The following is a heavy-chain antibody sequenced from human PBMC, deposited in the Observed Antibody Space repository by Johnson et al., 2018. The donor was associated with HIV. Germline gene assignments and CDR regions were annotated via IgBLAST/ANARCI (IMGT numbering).Heavy chain of an antibody. CDR1: GFTFSSYG. CDR3: VRGARWWELLRGSAFDI. D-gene: IGHD1-26*01. J-gene: IGHJ3*02. Sequence: QVQLVESGGGLVQPGGSLRLSCADSGFTFSSYGMHWVRQAPGKGLEWVAFIRYDGSNKYYVDSVRVRFTISRDNAKNSLYLKMNSLRAEDTAVYYCVRGARWWELLRGSAFDIWGQGTMVTVSS. V-gene: IGHV3-30*02. CDR2: IRYDGSNK.